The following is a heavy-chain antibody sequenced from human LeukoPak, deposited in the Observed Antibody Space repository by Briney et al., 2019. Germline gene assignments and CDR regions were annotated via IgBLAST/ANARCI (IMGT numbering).Heavy chain of an antibody. J-gene: IGHJ3*01. D-gene: IGHD3-22*01. CDR1: GYSFTSYW. Sequence: GESLKISCKGSGYSFTSYWVGWVRPMPGKGLEWMGIIYPDDSDTRYSPSFQGQVTISADKSTSTAFLQWSRLKASDTAIYFCARSFYSDTSGYNPYAAFDLWGQGTMATVSS. CDR2: IYPDDSDT. CDR3: ARSFYSDTSGYNPYAAFDL. V-gene: IGHV5-51*01.